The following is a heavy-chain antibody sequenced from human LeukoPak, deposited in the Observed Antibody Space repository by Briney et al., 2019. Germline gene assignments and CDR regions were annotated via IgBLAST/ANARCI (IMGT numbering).Heavy chain of an antibody. CDR1: GFTFSSYS. J-gene: IGHJ6*02. CDR3: ASWITMVRGVIRGMDV. D-gene: IGHD3-10*01. Sequence: GGSLRLSCAVSGFTFSSYSMNWVRQAPGKGLEWVSSISSSSSYIYYADSVKGRFTISRDNAKNSLYLQMNSLRAEDTAVYYCASWITMVRGVIRGMDVWGQGTTVTVSS. CDR2: ISSSSSYI. V-gene: IGHV3-21*01.